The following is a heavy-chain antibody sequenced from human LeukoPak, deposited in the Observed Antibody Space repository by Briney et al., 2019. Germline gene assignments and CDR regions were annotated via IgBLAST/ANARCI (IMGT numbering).Heavy chain of an antibody. Sequence: PGGSLRLSCAASGFTFSNYGMSWVRQAPGRGLEWVSGISGSGGSTYYADSVKGRFTISRDNSKYTLYLQVNSLRAEDTAIYYCAKKRVLVVPAADFDYWGQGTLVTVSS. CDR3: AKKRVLVVPAADFDY. V-gene: IGHV3-23*01. D-gene: IGHD2-2*01. J-gene: IGHJ4*02. CDR1: GFTFSNYG. CDR2: ISGSGGST.